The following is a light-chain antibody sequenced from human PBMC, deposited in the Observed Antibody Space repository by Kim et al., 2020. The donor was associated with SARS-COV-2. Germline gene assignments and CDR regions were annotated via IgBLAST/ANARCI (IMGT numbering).Light chain of an antibody. V-gene: IGLV2-14*03. CDR2: DVS. J-gene: IGLJ3*02. CDR1: NNDGGGYNY. CDR3: ASYTRSDTWV. Sequence: QSITVSGTGTNNDGGGYNYVSWYQQHPGKAPKFMIYDVSKRPSGVSDRFSGSKSGNTASLTISGLQAEDEADYYCASYTRSDTWVFGGGTKLTVL.